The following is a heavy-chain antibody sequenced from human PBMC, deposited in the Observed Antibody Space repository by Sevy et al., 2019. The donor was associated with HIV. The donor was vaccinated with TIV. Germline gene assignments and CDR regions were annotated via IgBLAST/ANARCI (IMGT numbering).Heavy chain of an antibody. D-gene: IGHD1-26*01. CDR2: ISSSSSTI. CDR1: GFTFSSYS. Sequence: GGSLRLSCAASGFTFSSYSMNWVRQAPGKGLEWVSYISSSSSTIFYADSVKGRFTNSRDNAKNSLYLQMNSLRAEDTAVYYCARDAYELSGSYYVFDYWGQGTLVTFSS. V-gene: IGHV3-48*01. J-gene: IGHJ4*02. CDR3: ARDAYELSGSYYVFDY.